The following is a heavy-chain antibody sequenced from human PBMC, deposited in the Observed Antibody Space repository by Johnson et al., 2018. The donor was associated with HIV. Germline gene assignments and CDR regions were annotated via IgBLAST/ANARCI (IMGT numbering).Heavy chain of an antibody. Sequence: QEQLVESGGGVVQPGRSLRLSCAASGFTFSSYAMHWVRQAPGKGLEWVAVISYDGSNKYYADSVKGRFTISRDNSKNTLYLQMNSLRAEDTAVYYCARAGAVVITTEDAFDIWGQGTMVTVSS. D-gene: IGHD3-22*01. CDR2: ISYDGSNK. J-gene: IGHJ3*02. CDR1: GFTFSSYA. CDR3: ARAGAVVITTEDAFDI. V-gene: IGHV3-30-3*01.